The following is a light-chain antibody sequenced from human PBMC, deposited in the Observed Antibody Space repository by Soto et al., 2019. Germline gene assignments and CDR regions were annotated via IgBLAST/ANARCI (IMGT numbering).Light chain of an antibody. J-gene: IGKJ3*01. Sequence: EIVLTQSPGTLSLSPGERATLSCRASQSLSSSYLAWYQQKPGQAPRLLIYGASSMATGIPDRCSGSGSGTDFTLTISRLEPEDFAVYYCQQYCSSLFTFGPGTKVDIK. CDR2: GAS. V-gene: IGKV3-20*01. CDR1: QSLSSSY. CDR3: QQYCSSLFT.